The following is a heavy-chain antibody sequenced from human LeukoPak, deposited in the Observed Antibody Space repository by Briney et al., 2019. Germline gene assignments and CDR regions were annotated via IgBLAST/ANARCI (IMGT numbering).Heavy chain of an antibody. Sequence: PSETLSLTCAVSGGSISSSTFYWGWIRQPPGKGLEWIGIISYSGSTYYNPSLKSRVTISVDTSKNQFSLKLSSVIAADTAVYYCARLDRGINAAHFDYWGQGTLVTVSS. D-gene: IGHD6-25*01. CDR3: ARLDRGINAAHFDY. CDR2: ISYSGST. J-gene: IGHJ4*02. CDR1: GGSISSSTFY. V-gene: IGHV4-39*01.